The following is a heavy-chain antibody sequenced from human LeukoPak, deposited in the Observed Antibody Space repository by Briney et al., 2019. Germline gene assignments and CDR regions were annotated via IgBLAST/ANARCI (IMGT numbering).Heavy chain of an antibody. CDR1: GFTFDDYA. D-gene: IGHD4-17*01. CDR2: ISWNSGSI. CDR3: AKGTTVTTFFDY. Sequence: GGSLRLSCAASGFTFDDYAMHWVRQAPGKGLEWVSGISWNSGSIGYADSVKGRFTISRDNAKNSLYLQMNSLRAEDTAVYYCAKGTTVTTFFDYWGQGTLVTVSS. V-gene: IGHV3-9*01. J-gene: IGHJ4*02.